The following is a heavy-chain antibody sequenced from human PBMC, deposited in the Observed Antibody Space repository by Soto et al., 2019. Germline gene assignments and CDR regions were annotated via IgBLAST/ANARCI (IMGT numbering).Heavy chain of an antibody. CDR2: INAGNGNT. Sequence: ASVKVSCKASGYTFTSYAMHWVRQAPGQRLEWMGWINAGNGNTKYSQKFQGRVTITRDTSTSTAYMELSSLRSEDTAVYYCARRGSCSSTSCLDYWGQGTLVTVSS. V-gene: IGHV1-3*01. CDR1: GYTFTSYA. D-gene: IGHD2-2*01. J-gene: IGHJ4*02. CDR3: ARRGSCSSTSCLDY.